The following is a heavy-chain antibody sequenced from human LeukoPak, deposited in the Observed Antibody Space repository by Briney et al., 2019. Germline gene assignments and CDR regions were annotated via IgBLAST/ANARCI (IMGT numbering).Heavy chain of an antibody. CDR1: GFTFSSYA. CDR2: ISGSGGST. D-gene: IGHD3-22*01. V-gene: IGHV3-23*01. Sequence: GGSLRLSCAASGFTFSSYAMSWVRQAPGKGLEWVSAISGSGGSTYYADSVKGRFTISRDNSKNTLYLQMNSLRAEDTAVYYCAEDGDHYDSSGYYRYYYMDVWGKGTTVTVSS. CDR3: AEDGDHYDSSGYYRYYYMDV. J-gene: IGHJ6*03.